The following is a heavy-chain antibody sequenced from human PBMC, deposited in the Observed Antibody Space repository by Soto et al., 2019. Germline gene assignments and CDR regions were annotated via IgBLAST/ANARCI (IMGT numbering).Heavy chain of an antibody. CDR3: ARRGYGSRWPNVYMDV. V-gene: IGHV3-64*01. CDR1: GFTFSNYE. D-gene: IGHD6-13*01. CDR2: ISNNGAHT. Sequence: EAQLVESGGGLVQPGGSLRLSRAASGFTFSNYEMHWVRQAPGKGLEYVSGISNNGAHTDYAKSVKGRFTISRDNSENTLYLQMGRLRAEVMALYYCARRGYGSRWPNVYMDVWGKGTTVTVSS. J-gene: IGHJ6*03.